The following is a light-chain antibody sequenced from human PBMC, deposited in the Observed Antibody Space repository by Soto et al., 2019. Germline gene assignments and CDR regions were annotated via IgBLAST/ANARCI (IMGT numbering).Light chain of an antibody. J-gene: IGLJ3*02. CDR3: SSYAASNNFYFV. CDR1: SSDVGGYNY. CDR2: EVT. Sequence: QSVLTQPPSASGSPGQSATISCTGTSSDVGGYNYVSWYQQYPGRAPKLMIYEVTKRPSGVPDRFSGSKSGNTASLTVSGLQAEDEADDYCSSYAASNNFYFVFGGGTKLTVL. V-gene: IGLV2-8*01.